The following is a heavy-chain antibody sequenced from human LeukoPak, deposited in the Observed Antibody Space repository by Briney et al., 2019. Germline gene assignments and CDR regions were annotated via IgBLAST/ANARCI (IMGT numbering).Heavy chain of an antibody. J-gene: IGHJ4*02. Sequence: GGSLRLSCTASGFICSDYAMSWARQAPGKGLEWVAGISSSGSGGNTYYADSVKGRFTISRDTSKNILFLQMNTLRAEDTAVYYCARDETPVNGYDSYDYWGQGTLVTVSS. CDR3: ARDETPVNGYDSYDY. CDR1: GFICSDYA. D-gene: IGHD5-12*01. V-gene: IGHV3-23*01. CDR2: ISSSGSGGNT.